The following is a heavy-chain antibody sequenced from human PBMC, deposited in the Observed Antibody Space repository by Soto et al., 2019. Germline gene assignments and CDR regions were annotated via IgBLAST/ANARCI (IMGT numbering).Heavy chain of an antibody. CDR1: GFTFVDYA. V-gene: IGHV3-23*01. J-gene: IGHJ4*02. Sequence: GGSLRLSCAASGFTFVDYAMHWVRQAPGKGLEWVSAISGSGGSTYYADSVKGRFTISRDNSKNTLCLQMNSLRAEDTAVYYCAKDSRPPDYWGQGTLVTVSS. CDR3: AKDSRPPDY. CDR2: ISGSGGST.